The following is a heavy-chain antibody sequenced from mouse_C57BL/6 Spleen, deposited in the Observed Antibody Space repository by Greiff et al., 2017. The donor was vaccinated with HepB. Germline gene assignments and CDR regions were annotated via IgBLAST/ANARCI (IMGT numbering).Heavy chain of an antibody. D-gene: IGHD2-1*01. CDR3: TRYRDYGNSWFAY. CDR2: IDPETGGT. CDR1: GYTFTDYE. V-gene: IGHV1-15*01. Sequence: VQLQQSGAELVRPGASVTLSCKASGYTFTDYEMHWVKQTPVHGLEWIGAIDPETGGTAYNQKFKGKAILTADKSSSTAYMELRSLTSEDSAVYYCTRYRDYGNSWFAYWGQGTLVTVSA. J-gene: IGHJ3*01.